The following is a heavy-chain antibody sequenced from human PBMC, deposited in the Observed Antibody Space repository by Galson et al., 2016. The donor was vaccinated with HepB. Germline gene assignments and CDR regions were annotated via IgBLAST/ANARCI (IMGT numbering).Heavy chain of an antibody. CDR3: AKDSRYSGYDHLDS. J-gene: IGHJ4*02. V-gene: IGHV3-23*01. CDR1: GFAFSSYA. CDR2: IGGTGGGI. Sequence: SLRLSCAASGFAFSSYAMSWVRQVPGKGLEWVSAIGGTGGGIYSADSVKGRFTISRDNSKNTLFLQMNSLRAEDTAVYYCAKDSRYSGYDHLDSWGQGTLVTVSS. D-gene: IGHD5-12*01.